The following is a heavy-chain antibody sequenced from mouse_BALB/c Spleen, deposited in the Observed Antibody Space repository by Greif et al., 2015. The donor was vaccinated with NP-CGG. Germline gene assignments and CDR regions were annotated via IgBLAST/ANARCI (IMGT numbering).Heavy chain of an antibody. J-gene: IGHJ4*01. D-gene: IGHD2-1*01. CDR1: GYTFTSYT. CDR2: INPSSGYT. V-gene: IGHV1-4*01. CDR3: AREGGNPYAMDY. Sequence: QVQLKESGAELARPGASVKMSCKASGYTFTSYTMHWVKQRPGQGLEWIGYINPSSGYTNYNQKFKDKATLTADKSSSTAYMQLSSLTSEDSAVYYCAREGGNPYAMDYWGQGTSVTVSP.